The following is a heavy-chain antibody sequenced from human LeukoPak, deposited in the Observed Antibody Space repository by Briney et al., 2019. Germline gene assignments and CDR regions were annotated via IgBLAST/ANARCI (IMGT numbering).Heavy chain of an antibody. Sequence: GGSLRLSCAASGFTVSNNYMSWVRQAPGKGLEWVSVIYSGGSTYYADSVKGRFTISRDNSKNTLYLQTDSLRAEDTAVYYCAREGSSGRFFGYWGQGTLVTVSS. CDR2: IYSGGST. V-gene: IGHV3-53*01. J-gene: IGHJ4*02. CDR3: AREGSSGRFFGY. CDR1: GFTVSNNY. D-gene: IGHD6-6*01.